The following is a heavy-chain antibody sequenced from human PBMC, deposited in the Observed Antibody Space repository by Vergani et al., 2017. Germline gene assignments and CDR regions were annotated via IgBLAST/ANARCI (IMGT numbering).Heavy chain of an antibody. D-gene: IGHD6-6*01. CDR1: GFTFDDYG. J-gene: IGHJ4*02. CDR3: ARGGFEYSSPFDY. V-gene: IGHV3-20*04. Sequence: EVQLVESGGGIVRPGGSLRLSCAASGFTFDDYGMTWVRQAPGKGLEWVSGLNWNGGSTGYAESVRGRFTISRDNAKNILYLQINSLRAEDTAVYYCARGGFEYSSPFDYWGQGTLVTVSS. CDR2: LNWNGGST.